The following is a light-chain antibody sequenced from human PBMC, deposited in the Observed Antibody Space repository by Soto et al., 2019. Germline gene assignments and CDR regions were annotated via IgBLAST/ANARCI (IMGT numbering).Light chain of an antibody. CDR3: QQYYSYWT. J-gene: IGKJ1*01. CDR2: DAS. Sequence: DIQMTQSPSTLSASVGDTVTVTCRASQSIGRWLAWYQQKPGKAPKLLIFDASTLENGVPARFSGSRSGPEFSLTISSLQPDDFATYYCQQYYSYWTFGQGTKVE. CDR1: QSIGRW. V-gene: IGKV1-5*01.